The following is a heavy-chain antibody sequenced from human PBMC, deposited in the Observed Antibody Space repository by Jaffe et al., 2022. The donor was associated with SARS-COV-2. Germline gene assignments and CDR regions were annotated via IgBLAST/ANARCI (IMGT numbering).Heavy chain of an antibody. J-gene: IGHJ4*02. CDR1: GFTFSSYS. D-gene: IGHD3-10*01. Sequence: EVQLVESGGGLVKPGGSLRLSCAASGFTFSSYSMNWVRQAPGKGLEWVSSISSSSSYIYYADSVKGRFTISRDNAKNSLYLQMNSLRAEDTAVYYCARDPYYYGSGSAFDYWGQGTLVTVSS. CDR2: ISSSSSYI. V-gene: IGHV3-21*01. CDR3: ARDPYYYGSGSAFDY.